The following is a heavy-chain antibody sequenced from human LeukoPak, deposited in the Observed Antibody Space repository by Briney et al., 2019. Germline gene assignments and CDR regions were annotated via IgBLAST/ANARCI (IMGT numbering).Heavy chain of an antibody. CDR3: ARGSRSGSYYKSPFDY. V-gene: IGHV4-39*07. CDR2: INHSGST. J-gene: IGHJ4*02. Sequence: SETLSLTCTVSGGSISSSSYYWGWIRQPPGKGLEWIGEINHSGSTNYNPSLKSRVTISVDTSKNQFSLKLSSVTAADTAVYYCARGSRSGSYYKSPFDYWGQGTLVTVSS. CDR1: GGSISSSSYY. D-gene: IGHD1-26*01.